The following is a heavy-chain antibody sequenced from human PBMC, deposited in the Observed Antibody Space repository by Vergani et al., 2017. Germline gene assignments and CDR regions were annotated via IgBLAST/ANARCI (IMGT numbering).Heavy chain of an antibody. D-gene: IGHD6-19*01. J-gene: IGHJ4*02. CDR1: ADSISSGSYY. Sequence: QLQLQQSGRGLVKPSETLFLTCTVSADSISSGSYYWGWIRQPPGKSLEWIGSIYYSGLTYYNPSLKSRVAISVDTSKNQFSLKVTSVTAAHTAVYFCARQRPGSGWSPGDFDDWGQGSLVTVSS. V-gene: IGHV4-39*01. CDR3: ARQRPGSGWSPGDFDD. CDR2: IYYSGLT.